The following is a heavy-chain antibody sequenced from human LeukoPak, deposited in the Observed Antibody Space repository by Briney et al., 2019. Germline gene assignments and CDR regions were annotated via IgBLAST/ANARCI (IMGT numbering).Heavy chain of an antibody. CDR3: AKYLPYARRHWNYEAL. V-gene: IGHV3-23*01. CDR2: ISGSGGST. Sequence: GGSLRLSCAASGFTFSSYAMSWVRQAPGKGLEWVSAISGSGGSTYYADSVKGRFTISRDNSKNTLYLQMNSLRAEDTAVYYCAKYLPYARRHWNYEALWGQGTLVTVSS. CDR1: GFTFSSYA. J-gene: IGHJ4*02. D-gene: IGHD1-7*01.